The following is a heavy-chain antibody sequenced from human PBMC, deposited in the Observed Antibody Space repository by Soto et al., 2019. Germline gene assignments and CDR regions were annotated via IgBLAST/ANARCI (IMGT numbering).Heavy chain of an antibody. CDR3: ARGEQYSGRIFDY. CDR2: TYYRSKWYY. V-gene: IGHV6-1*01. CDR1: GDSVSSNSAG. J-gene: IGHJ4*01. D-gene: IGHD1-26*01. Sequence: PSQTLSLPCAITGDSVSSNSAGWRWVRQSPSRGLEWLGRTYYRSKWYYEYAVSVRGRITINPDTSKNQYSLQLNSVTPEDTAVYFCARGEQYSGRIFDYWGQGTLVTVPS.